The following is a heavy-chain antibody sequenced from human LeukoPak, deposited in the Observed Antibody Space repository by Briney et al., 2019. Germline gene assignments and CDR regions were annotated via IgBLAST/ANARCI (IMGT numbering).Heavy chain of an antibody. J-gene: IGHJ4*02. CDR2: IRGDGSMT. CDR1: EFTFSAYW. Sequence: GGSLRLSCAASEFTFSAYWMHWVRQAPGKGLVWVSRIRGDGSMTNYADSVKGRFTISRDNAKNTLYLQMDSLRLEDTAVYYCARENLAAAADYWGQGTVVTVSS. CDR3: ARENLAAAADY. V-gene: IGHV3-74*01. D-gene: IGHD6-25*01.